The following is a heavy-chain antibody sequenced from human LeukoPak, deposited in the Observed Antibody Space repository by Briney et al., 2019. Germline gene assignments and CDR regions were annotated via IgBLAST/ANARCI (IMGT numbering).Heavy chain of an antibody. CDR3: ARGGHSRSGSQLYYYYGMDV. CDR2: INPSGGST. Sequence: GASVKVSCKASGYTFTSYGISWVRQAPGQGLEWMGIINPSGGSTSYAQKFQGRVTMTRDTSTSTVYMELSSLRSEDTAVYYCARGGHSRSGSQLYYYYGMDVWGQGTTVTVSS. J-gene: IGHJ6*02. V-gene: IGHV1-46*01. CDR1: GYTFTSYG. D-gene: IGHD3-10*01.